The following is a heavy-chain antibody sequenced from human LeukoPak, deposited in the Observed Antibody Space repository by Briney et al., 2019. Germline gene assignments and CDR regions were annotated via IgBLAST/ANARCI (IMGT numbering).Heavy chain of an antibody. D-gene: IGHD6-13*01. CDR1: GYSISSGYF. CDR3: ARGLRKQQLAYYCDY. Sequence: NASETLSLTCSVSGYSISSGYFWGWIRQPPGKGPEWIATTHHSGATYYNPSLKSRVTISVDTSKNQFSLKLSSVTAADTAVYYCARGLRKQQLAYYCDYWGQGTLVTVSS. V-gene: IGHV4-38-2*02. J-gene: IGHJ4*02. CDR2: THHSGAT.